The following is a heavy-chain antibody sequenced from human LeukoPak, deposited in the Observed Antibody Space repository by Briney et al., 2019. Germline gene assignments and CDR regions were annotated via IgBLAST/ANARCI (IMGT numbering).Heavy chain of an antibody. CDR3: ARGGIWGPTPFFDY. V-gene: IGHV4-59*08. CDR2: MYYSGNS. CDR1: GGSISSYY. D-gene: IGHD3-16*01. J-gene: IGHJ4*02. Sequence: SKTLSLTCTVSGGSISSYYWSWNRQPPGKGLEWIGYMYYSGNSNYNPSLKSRVTISVDTSKNQFSLKLSSVTAADTAVYYCARGGIWGPTPFFDYWGQGTLVTVSS.